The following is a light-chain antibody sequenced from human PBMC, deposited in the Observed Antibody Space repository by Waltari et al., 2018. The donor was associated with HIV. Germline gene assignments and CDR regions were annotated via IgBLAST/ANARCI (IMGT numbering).Light chain of an antibody. CDR1: SGSVSTSYF. Sequence: QTVVTQERSFSVSPGGTVTLTCGLSSGSVSTSYFPSWYQQTPGQAPRTLIYSTNTRSSGVPDRFSGSILGNKAALTITGAQADDESDYYCVLYMGSGIRVFGGGTKLTVL. CDR3: VLYMGSGIRV. J-gene: IGLJ3*02. CDR2: STN. V-gene: IGLV8-61*01.